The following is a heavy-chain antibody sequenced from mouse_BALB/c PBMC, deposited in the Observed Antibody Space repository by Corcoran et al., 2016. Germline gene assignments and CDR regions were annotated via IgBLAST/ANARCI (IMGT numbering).Heavy chain of an antibody. Sequence: EVQLQQSGAELVKPGAPVKLSCTASGFNIKDTYMHWVKQRPEQGLEWIGRIDPANGSTKYDPKFQGKATMTADTSSNTVYLQLSSLTSEATAVYYCGRSREGNYVVYWGQGTTLTVSS. D-gene: IGHD2-1*01. CDR2: IDPANGST. CDR1: GFNIKDTY. V-gene: IGHV14-3*02. CDR3: GRSREGNYVVY. J-gene: IGHJ2*01.